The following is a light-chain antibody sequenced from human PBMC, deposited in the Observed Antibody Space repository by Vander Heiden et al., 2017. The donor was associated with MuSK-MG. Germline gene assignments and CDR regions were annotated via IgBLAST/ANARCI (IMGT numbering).Light chain of an antibody. J-gene: IGLJ3*02. CDR1: SSDVGSYNL. V-gene: IGLV2-23*01. CDR3: CSYAGSSTWV. Sequence: ALTQPASVSGSPGQSITISCTGTSSDVGSYNLVSWYQQHPGKAPKLMIYEGSKRPSGVSNRFSGSKSGNTASLTISGREAEGEADYYCCSYAGSSTWVFGGGTKLTVL. CDR2: EGS.